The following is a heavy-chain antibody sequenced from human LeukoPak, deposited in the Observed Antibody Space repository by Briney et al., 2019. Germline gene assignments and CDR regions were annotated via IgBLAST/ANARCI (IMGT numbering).Heavy chain of an antibody. Sequence: GASVKVSCKTSGYTFTTYAIHWVRQAPGQRLEWMGLINADDGNTKYSQRFQGRVTITRDTSANTVYMELSSLRFEDTAVYYCARGIVVQPSANWFDPWGQGTPVTVSS. D-gene: IGHD2-2*01. CDR1: GYTFTTYA. J-gene: IGHJ5*02. CDR2: INADDGNT. V-gene: IGHV1-3*01. CDR3: ARGIVVQPSANWFDP.